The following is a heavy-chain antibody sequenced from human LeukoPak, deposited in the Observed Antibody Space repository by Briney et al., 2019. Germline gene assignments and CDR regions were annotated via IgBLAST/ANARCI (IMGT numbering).Heavy chain of an antibody. J-gene: IGHJ4*02. CDR2: ISGSGGST. V-gene: IGHV3-23*01. D-gene: IGHD4-17*01. Sequence: GGSLRLSCAASGFTFNDYAMSWVRQAPGKGLEWVSAISGSGGSTYYADSVKGRFTISRDNSKNTLYLQMNSLRAEDTAVYYCAKPPPRYGAIPYYFDYWGQGTLVTVSS. CDR3: AKPPPRYGAIPYYFDY. CDR1: GFTFNDYA.